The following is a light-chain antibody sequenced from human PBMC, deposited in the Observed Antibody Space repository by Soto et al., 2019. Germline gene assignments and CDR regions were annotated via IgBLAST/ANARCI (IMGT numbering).Light chain of an antibody. J-gene: IGLJ3*02. CDR1: NIGSKS. CDR2: YDS. Sequence: SYELTQPPSVSVAPGKTASVACGGSNIGSKSVHWYQQKSGQAPVLVMYYDSDRPSGIPERFSGSNSGNTATLTISRVVAGEEADYYCHVWDISSGHVVLGGGTQLTVL. CDR3: HVWDISSGHVV. V-gene: IGLV3-21*01.